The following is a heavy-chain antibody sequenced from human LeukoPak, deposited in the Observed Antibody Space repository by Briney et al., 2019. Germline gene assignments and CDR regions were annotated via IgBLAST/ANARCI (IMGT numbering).Heavy chain of an antibody. V-gene: IGHV3-23*01. CDR1: GFTFSSYA. CDR2: ISVSAGST. CDR3: ARVPDGYNLGTYFDP. D-gene: IGHD5-24*01. Sequence: GGSLRLSCAASGFTFSSYAMSWVRQAPGKGLDWVSAISVSAGSTYYADSVEGRFTISRDYSKNTLYLQMNSLRAEDTAVYYCARVPDGYNLGTYFDPWGQGTLVTVSS. J-gene: IGHJ5*02.